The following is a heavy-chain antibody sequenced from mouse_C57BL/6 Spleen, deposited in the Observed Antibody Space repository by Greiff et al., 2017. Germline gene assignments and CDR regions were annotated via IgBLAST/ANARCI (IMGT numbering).Heavy chain of an antibody. CDR1: GYTFTSYW. CDR2: INPSNGGT. V-gene: IGHV1-53*01. Sequence: QVQLQQPGTELVKPGASVKLSCKASGYTFTSYWMHWVKQRPGQGLEWIGNINPSNGGTNYNEKFKSKATLTVDKSSSTAYMQLSSLTSEDSAVYYGARSGGDSSGPFAYWGQGTLVTVSA. J-gene: IGHJ3*01. CDR3: ARSGGDSSGPFAY. D-gene: IGHD3-2*02.